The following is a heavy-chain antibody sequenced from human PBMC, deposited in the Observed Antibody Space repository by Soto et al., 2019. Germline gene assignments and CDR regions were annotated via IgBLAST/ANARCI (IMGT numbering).Heavy chain of an antibody. J-gene: IGHJ4*02. CDR1: GGSISSYY. Sequence: QVQLQESGPGLVKPSETLSLTCTVSGGSISSYYWSWIRQPPGKGLEWIGYIYYSGSTNYNPSLKRRVTLSVDTSKNQFSLKLSSVTAADTAVYYCARDNGYSYGYTLDHWGQGTLVTVSS. V-gene: IGHV4-59*01. CDR3: ARDNGYSYGYTLDH. D-gene: IGHD5-18*01. CDR2: IYYSGST.